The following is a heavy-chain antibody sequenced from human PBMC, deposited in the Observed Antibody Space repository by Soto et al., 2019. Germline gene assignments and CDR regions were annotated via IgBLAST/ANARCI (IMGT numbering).Heavy chain of an antibody. CDR3: AVGIPVAGTLDY. Sequence: SETLSLTCAVSGGSISSSNWWRWVRQPPGKGLEGRGESYHSGSTNYNPSLKSRVTISVDKSQNQFSLKLSSVTAADTAVYYCAVGIPVAGTLDYWGQGTLVTVSS. CDR2: SYHSGST. CDR1: GGSISSSNW. D-gene: IGHD6-19*01. J-gene: IGHJ4*02. V-gene: IGHV4-4*02.